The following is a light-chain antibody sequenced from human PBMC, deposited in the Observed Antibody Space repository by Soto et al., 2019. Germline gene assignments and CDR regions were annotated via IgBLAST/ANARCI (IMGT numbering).Light chain of an antibody. CDR2: GAS. Sequence: VLTQSPGTLSLSPGERATLSCRASQSFSSSYLAWYQQRPGQAPRLLIYGASRRATGIPDRFSGSGSGTDFTLTISRLEPEDFAVYFCQEYGTSRTFGQGTKVEIK. CDR1: QSFSSSY. V-gene: IGKV3-20*01. J-gene: IGKJ1*01. CDR3: QEYGTSRT.